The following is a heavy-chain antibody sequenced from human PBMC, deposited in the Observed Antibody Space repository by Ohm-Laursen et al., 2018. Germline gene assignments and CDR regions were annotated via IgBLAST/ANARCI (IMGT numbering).Heavy chain of an antibody. J-gene: IGHJ3*02. Sequence: SLRLSCAASGFTVNNNYMSWVRQAPGKGLEWVSVIHSGGNTYYVDSVKGRFTISRDNAKNSLYLQMNSLRAEDTAIYYCASNTTGTTDAFDIWGQGTMVTVSS. CDR3: ASNTTGTTDAFDI. CDR1: GFTVNNNY. CDR2: IHSGGNT. V-gene: IGHV3-66*01. D-gene: IGHD1-1*01.